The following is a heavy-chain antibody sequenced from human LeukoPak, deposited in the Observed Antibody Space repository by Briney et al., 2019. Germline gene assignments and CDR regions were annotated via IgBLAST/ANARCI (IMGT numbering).Heavy chain of an antibody. D-gene: IGHD6-13*01. J-gene: IGHJ6*03. Sequence: GASVKVSCKASGYTFTSYGISWVRQVPGQGLEWMGRINTNTGNPTFAQGFTGRFVFSLDTSVSTAYLQINSLTTDDTAVYFCATRYSTSHYYYLDVWGKGTTVTVSS. CDR2: INTNTGNP. CDR3: ATRYSTSHYYYLDV. V-gene: IGHV7-4-1*02. CDR1: GYTFTSYG.